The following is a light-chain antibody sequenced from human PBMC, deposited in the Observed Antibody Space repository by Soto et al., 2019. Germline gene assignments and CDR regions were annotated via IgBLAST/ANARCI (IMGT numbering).Light chain of an antibody. CDR1: QTISTW. J-gene: IGKJ4*01. V-gene: IGKV1-5*01. CDR2: DAS. CDR3: QQYNSYTLT. Sequence: DIQMTQSPSTLSASLGERATITCRASQTISTWVAWYQQKPGQAPGLLIHDASSVKSGVPSRFSGSGSGTEFTLTISSLQTDDFATYYCQQYNSYTLTFGGGTKVDIK.